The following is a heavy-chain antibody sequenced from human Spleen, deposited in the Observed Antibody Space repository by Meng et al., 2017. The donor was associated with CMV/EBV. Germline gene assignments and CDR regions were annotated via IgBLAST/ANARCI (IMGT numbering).Heavy chain of an antibody. D-gene: IGHD2-21*02. J-gene: IGHJ4*02. V-gene: IGHV3-48*04. Sequence: GGSLRLSCAASGFTFSSYSMNWVRQAPGKGLEWVSYISSSSSTIYYADSVKGRFTISRDNAKNSLYLQMNSLRAEDTAVYYCARDPVTGIFDYWGQGTLVTVSS. CDR1: GFTFSSYS. CDR3: ARDPVTGIFDY. CDR2: ISSSSSTI.